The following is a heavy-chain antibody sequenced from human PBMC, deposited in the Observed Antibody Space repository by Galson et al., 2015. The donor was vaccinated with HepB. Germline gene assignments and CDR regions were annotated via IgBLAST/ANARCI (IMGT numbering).Heavy chain of an antibody. J-gene: IGHJ5*02. V-gene: IGHV1-3*01. Sequence: SVKVSCKASGYTFTSYAMHWVRQAPGQRLEWMGWINAGNGNTKYSQKFLGRVTITRDTSASTAYMELSSLRSEDTAVYYCARVMITFGGVIGWFDPWGQGTLVTVSS. D-gene: IGHD3-16*02. CDR3: ARVMITFGGVIGWFDP. CDR1: GYTFTSYA. CDR2: INAGNGNT.